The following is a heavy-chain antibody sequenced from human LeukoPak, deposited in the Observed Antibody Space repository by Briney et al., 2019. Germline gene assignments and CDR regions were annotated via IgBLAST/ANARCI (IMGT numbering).Heavy chain of an antibody. Sequence: GGSLRLSCEVSGFTFYNNDMHWVRQTTGKGLEWVSAIGSAGYTYYADSVRGRFTITRDNAKQSLYLQMNSLRVEDTAVYHCVRQPDSARYGFDYWGRGTLVTVSS. J-gene: IGHJ4*02. CDR2: IGSAGYT. D-gene: IGHD1-14*01. CDR1: GFTFYNND. V-gene: IGHV3-13*01. CDR3: VRQPDSARYGFDY.